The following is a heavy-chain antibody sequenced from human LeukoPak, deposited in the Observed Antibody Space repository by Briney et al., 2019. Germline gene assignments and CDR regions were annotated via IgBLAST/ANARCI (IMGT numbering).Heavy chain of an antibody. CDR3: AVGITVWVGELLSGTTDS. CDR1: GGAFTSYA. Sequence: SVTVSCKASGGAFTSYAISWVRQAPGQGLEWMGGIIPIFGTANYAQKFQGRVTTTTDEPTSTAHMELSSLRSEDTGPSCSAVGITVWVGELLSGTTDSSGPGTLVTASS. D-gene: IGHD3-10*01. J-gene: IGHJ5*01. CDR2: IIPIFGTA. V-gene: IGHV1-69*05.